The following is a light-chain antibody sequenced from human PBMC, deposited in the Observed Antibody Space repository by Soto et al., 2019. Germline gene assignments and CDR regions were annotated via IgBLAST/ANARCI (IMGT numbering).Light chain of an antibody. CDR3: CSNAGSYTWV. Sequence: QSALTQPRSVSGSPGQSVTISCTGTSSDVGGYNFVSWYQQHPGKAPKLMIYDVSKWPSGVPDRFSGSKSGNTASLTISGLQAEDEADYFCCSNAGSYTWVFGGGTKLTVL. CDR2: DVS. CDR1: SSDVGGYNF. V-gene: IGLV2-11*01. J-gene: IGLJ3*02.